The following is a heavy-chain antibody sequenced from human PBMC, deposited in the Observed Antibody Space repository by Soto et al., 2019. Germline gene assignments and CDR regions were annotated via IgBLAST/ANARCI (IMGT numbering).Heavy chain of an antibody. CDR3: ARAHLNSISDHDVYFYL. V-gene: IGHV3-48*02. CDR2: ISSSSSTI. J-gene: IGHJ4*02. D-gene: IGHD3-9*01. CDR1: GFTFRSYS. Sequence: GVSLRLSCAASGFTFRSYSMNWVRQAPGKGLEWVSYISSSSSTIYYADSVKGRFTISRDNAKNSLYLQMNSLRDEDTAVYYCARAHLNSISDHDVYFYLCGQVPLVTVAA.